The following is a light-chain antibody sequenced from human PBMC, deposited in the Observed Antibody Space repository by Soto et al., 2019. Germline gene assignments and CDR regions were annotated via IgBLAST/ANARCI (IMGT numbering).Light chain of an antibody. CDR1: SSDDY. Sequence: QSVLTQPPSASGSPGQSVTISCTGTSSDDYVSWYQQHPGEAPQLMIYEVSKRPLGVPDRFSGSKSGNTASLTVSGLQAEDEADYYCSSYAGSNDVIFGGGTKLTVL. V-gene: IGLV2-8*01. CDR3: SSYAGSNDVI. CDR2: EVS. J-gene: IGLJ2*01.